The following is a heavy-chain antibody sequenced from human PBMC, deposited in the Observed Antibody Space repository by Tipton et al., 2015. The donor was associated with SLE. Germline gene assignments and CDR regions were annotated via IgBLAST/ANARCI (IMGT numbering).Heavy chain of an antibody. D-gene: IGHD6-19*01. J-gene: IGHJ6*02. CDR3: ARSLIAVAGTGVYFYGMDV. CDR2: INPSGGST. V-gene: IGHV1-46*01. Sequence: QSGAEVKEPGASVKVSCKASGYTFTSYYMHWVRQAPGQGLEWMGIINPSGGSTSYAQKFQGRVTMTRDTSTSTVYMELSSLRSEDTAVYYCARSLIAVAGTGVYFYGMDVWGQGTTVTVSS. CDR1: GYTFTSYY.